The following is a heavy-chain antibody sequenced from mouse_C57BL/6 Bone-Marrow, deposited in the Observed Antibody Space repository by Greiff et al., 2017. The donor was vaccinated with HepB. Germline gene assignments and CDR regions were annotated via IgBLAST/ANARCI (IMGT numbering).Heavy chain of an antibody. CDR2: IHPNSGST. CDR3: ARGGLLSAMDY. J-gene: IGHJ4*01. D-gene: IGHD2-1*01. V-gene: IGHV1-64*01. CDR1: GYTFSSYW. Sequence: QVQLQQPGAELVKPGASVKLSCKASGYTFSSYWMHWVKQRPGQGLEWIGMIHPNSGSTNYNEKFKSKATLTVDKSSSTAYMQRSSLTSEDSAVYYCARGGLLSAMDYWGQGTSVTVSS.